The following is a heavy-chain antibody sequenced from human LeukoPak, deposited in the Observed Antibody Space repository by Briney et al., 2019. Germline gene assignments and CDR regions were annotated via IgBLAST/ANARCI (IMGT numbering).Heavy chain of an antibody. CDR3: ARDFGSPFCTNGVCRATDY. CDR1: GFTFSSYG. D-gene: IGHD2-8*01. J-gene: IGHJ4*02. V-gene: IGHV3-30*03. Sequence: GGSLRLSCAASGFTFSSYGMHWVRQAPGKGLEWVAVISYDGSNKYYADSVKGRFTISRDNAKNSLYLQMNSLRAEDTAVYYCARDFGSPFCTNGVCRATDYWGQGTLVTVSS. CDR2: ISYDGSNK.